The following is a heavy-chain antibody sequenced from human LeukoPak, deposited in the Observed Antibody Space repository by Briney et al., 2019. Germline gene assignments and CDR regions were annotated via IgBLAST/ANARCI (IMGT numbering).Heavy chain of an antibody. CDR3: ARGYYYDSSGYYYGFDY. V-gene: IGHV3-48*02. J-gene: IGHJ4*02. Sequence: GGSLRLSCAASGFTFSSYSMNWVRQAPGKGLEWASYISSSSSTIYYADSVKGRFTISRDNAKNSLYLQMNSLRDEDTAVYYCARGYYYDSSGYYYGFDYWGQGTLVTVSS. CDR2: ISSSSSTI. D-gene: IGHD3-22*01. CDR1: GFTFSSYS.